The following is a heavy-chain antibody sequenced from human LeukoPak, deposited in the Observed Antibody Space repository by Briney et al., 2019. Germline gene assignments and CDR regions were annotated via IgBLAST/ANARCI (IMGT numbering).Heavy chain of an antibody. Sequence: GGSLRLSCAASGFTFSIYSMNWVRPAPGKGLEWVSYITSDNNLLFYGDSVKGRFTISRDNARNSLYLQMNSLKTEDTAVYYCVRGKQWGFDNWGQGTLVTVSS. CDR1: GFTFSIYS. J-gene: IGHJ4*02. V-gene: IGHV3-48*01. CDR2: ITSDNNLL. D-gene: IGHD1-26*01. CDR3: VRGKQWGFDN.